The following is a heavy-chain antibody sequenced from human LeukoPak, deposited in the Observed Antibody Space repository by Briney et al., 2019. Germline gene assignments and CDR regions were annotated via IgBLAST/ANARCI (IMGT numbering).Heavy chain of an antibody. Sequence: SVKVSCKASGGTFSSYAISWVRQAPGQGLEWMGRIIPILGIANYAQKLQGRVTMTTDTSTSTAYMELRSLRSDDTAVYYCARDSTVYYYDSSGYYPPDYWGQGTLVTVSS. CDR1: GGTFSSYA. CDR3: ARDSTVYYYDSSGYYPPDY. J-gene: IGHJ4*02. D-gene: IGHD3-22*01. CDR2: IIPILGIA. V-gene: IGHV1-69*04.